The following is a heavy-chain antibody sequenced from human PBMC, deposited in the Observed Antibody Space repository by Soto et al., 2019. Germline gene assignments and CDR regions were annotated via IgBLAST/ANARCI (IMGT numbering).Heavy chain of an antibody. J-gene: IGHJ6*02. CDR3: AKVLVHYYYYYGMDV. CDR1: GFTFSSYG. D-gene: IGHD6-6*01. V-gene: IGHV3-30*18. Sequence: GGSLRLSCAASGFTFSSYGMHWVRQAPGKGLEWVAVISYDGSNKYYADSVKGRFTISRDNSKNTLYLQMNSLRAEDTAVYYCAKVLVHYYYYYGMDVWGQGTTVTVSS. CDR2: ISYDGSNK.